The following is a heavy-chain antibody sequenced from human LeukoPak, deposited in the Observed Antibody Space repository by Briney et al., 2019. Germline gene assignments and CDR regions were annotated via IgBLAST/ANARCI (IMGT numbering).Heavy chain of an antibody. CDR2: ISSSSTTI. V-gene: IGHV3-48*01. J-gene: IGHJ6*04. D-gene: IGHD6-6*01. CDR1: GFTFSSYS. CDR3: ARGYSSSADV. Sequence: GGSLRLSCSVSGFTFSSYSMNWGRLAPGKGLEWVSSISSSSTTITYAASVKGRFTISRDNSKHSLYLQMNRLRAEDTAVYYCARGYSSSADVWGKGTTVTVSS.